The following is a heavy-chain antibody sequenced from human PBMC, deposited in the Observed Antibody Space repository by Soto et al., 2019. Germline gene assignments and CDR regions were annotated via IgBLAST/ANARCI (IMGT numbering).Heavy chain of an antibody. Sequence: QVQLVQSGAEVKKPGASVKVSCKASGYTFTSYGISWVRQAPGQGLEWMGWISAYNGNTNYAQKVQGRVTMTTDTSTSTADMELRRLRSDDTAVYYCAREVDCFSTSCYAAWGQGTLVTVSS. J-gene: IGHJ5*02. CDR1: GYTFTSYG. CDR3: AREVDCFSTSCYAA. D-gene: IGHD2-2*01. CDR2: ISAYNGNT. V-gene: IGHV1-18*01.